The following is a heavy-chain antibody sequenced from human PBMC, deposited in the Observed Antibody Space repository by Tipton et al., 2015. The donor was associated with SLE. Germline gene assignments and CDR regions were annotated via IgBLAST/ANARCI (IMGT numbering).Heavy chain of an antibody. CDR1: TLIFSSYS. CDR2: ISSSSKYI. Sequence: SLRLSCGASTLIFSSYSMNWVRQAPGKGLEWVSSISSSSKYIYYADSMKGRFTISRDNAKNSLYLQMNSLRVEDTAVYYCARGGSQQWLVLGGMDVWGQGTTVTVSS. J-gene: IGHJ6*02. CDR3: ARGGSQQWLVLGGMDV. V-gene: IGHV3-21*03. D-gene: IGHD6-19*01.